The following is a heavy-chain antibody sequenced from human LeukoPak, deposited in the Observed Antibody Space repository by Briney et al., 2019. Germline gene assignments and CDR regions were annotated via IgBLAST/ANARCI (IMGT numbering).Heavy chain of an antibody. CDR1: GGSFSGYY. CDR3: ARGPRHYGSGSRYYYYGMDV. D-gene: IGHD3-10*01. J-gene: IGHJ6*04. Sequence: SETLSLTCAVYGGSFSGYYWSWIRQPPGKGLEWIGEINHSGSTNYNPSLKSRVTISVDTSKHQFSLKLSSVTAADTAVYYCARGPRHYGSGSRYYYYGMDVWGKGTTVTVSS. CDR2: INHSGST. V-gene: IGHV4-34*01.